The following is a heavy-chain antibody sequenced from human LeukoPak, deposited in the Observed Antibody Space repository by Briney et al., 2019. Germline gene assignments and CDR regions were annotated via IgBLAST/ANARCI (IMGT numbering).Heavy chain of an antibody. CDR1: GFTVSSNY. V-gene: IGHV3-53*01. CDR3: AIADNSGWYCFDY. D-gene: IGHD6-19*01. Sequence: GGSLRLSCAGSGFTVSSNYMSWVRQAPGKGLEWVSVIYSGDNTYYADSVKGRFTISRDNSKNTLYLQVNSLRAEDTAVYYCAIADNSGWYCFDYWGQGTLVAVSS. CDR2: IYSGDNT. J-gene: IGHJ4*02.